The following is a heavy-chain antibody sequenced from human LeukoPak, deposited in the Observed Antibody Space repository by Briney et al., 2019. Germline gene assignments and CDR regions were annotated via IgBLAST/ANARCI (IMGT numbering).Heavy chain of an antibody. CDR3: ARGWASEAFDY. D-gene: IGHD3-16*01. V-gene: IGHV3-21*01. J-gene: IGHJ4*02. CDR1: GFTFSSYG. CDR2: VSSSSSYI. Sequence: GGSLRLSCAASGFTFSSYGMHWVRQAPGRGLEWVSSVSSSSSYIYYADSVKGRFTISRDNAKNSLYLQMDSLRVEDTAVYYCARGWASEAFDYWGQGTLVTVSS.